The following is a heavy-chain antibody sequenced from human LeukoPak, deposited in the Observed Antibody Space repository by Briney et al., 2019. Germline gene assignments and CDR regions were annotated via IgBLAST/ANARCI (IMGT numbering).Heavy chain of an antibody. D-gene: IGHD4-11*01. CDR2: IKNKADGGTI. CDR3: TTGALRRLQSGY. J-gene: IGHJ4*02. V-gene: IGHV3-15*01. CDR1: GFTFSDYY. Sequence: GGSLRLSCAASGFTFSDYYMSWIRQAPGKGLEWVGRIKNKADGGTIDYAAPVKGRFTIARDDSEDTLYLQMSSLKTEDTAVYYCTTGALRRLQSGYWGQGTLVTVSS.